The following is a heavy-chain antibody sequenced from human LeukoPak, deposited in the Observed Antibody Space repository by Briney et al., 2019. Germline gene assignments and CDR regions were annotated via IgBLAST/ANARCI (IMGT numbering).Heavy chain of an antibody. CDR1: GYTFKHYD. CDR3: ARAPTSVPNYRLDS. V-gene: IGHV1-8*01. D-gene: IGHD3-16*02. CDR2: VNANSGNT. J-gene: IGHJ4*02. Sequence: ASVKVSCTASGYTFKHYDINWVRQAAGQRLEWVGWVNANSGNTGYAQKFQGRVTMTRNTSISTVYMEVNSLTSEDTAVYYCARAPTSVPNYRLDSWGQGTLVAVSS.